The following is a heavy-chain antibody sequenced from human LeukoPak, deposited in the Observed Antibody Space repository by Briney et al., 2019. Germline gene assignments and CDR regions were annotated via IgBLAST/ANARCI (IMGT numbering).Heavy chain of an antibody. CDR3: ARGQTVIAARPDAFDI. CDR1: GFTFNIYW. J-gene: IGHJ3*02. D-gene: IGHD6-6*01. V-gene: IGHV3-30-3*01. Sequence: GGSLRLSCAASGFTFNIYWITWVRQAPGKGLEWVAVISYDGSNKYYADSVKGRFTISRDNSKNTLYLQMNSLRAEDTAVYYCARGQTVIAARPDAFDIWGQGTMVTVSS. CDR2: ISYDGSNK.